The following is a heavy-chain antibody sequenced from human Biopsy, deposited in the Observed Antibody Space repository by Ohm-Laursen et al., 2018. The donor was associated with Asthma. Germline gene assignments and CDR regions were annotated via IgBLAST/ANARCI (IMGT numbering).Heavy chain of an antibody. CDR3: ARAVDYSHYYGIDV. CDR2: ISVYNGNT. J-gene: IGHJ6*02. Sequence: ASVKVSCKTSGYTFNSAGITWLRQAPGQGLEWMGWISVYNGNTKVAQKLQDGVTMITDTSTSTAYMELRSLRSDDTAVYFCARAVDYSHYYGIDVWGQGTTVTVS. V-gene: IGHV1-18*01. D-gene: IGHD3-10*01. CDR1: GYTFNSAG.